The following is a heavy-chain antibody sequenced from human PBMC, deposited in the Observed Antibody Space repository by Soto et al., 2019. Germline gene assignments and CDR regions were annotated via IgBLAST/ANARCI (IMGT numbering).Heavy chain of an antibody. V-gene: IGHV1-46*01. CDR2: INPSGGST. Sequence: ASVKVSCKASGYTFTSYYMHWVRQAPGQGLEWMGIINPSGGSTSYAQKFQGRVTMTRDTSTSTVYMELSRLRSDDTAVYYCARGYDSSGPPEYYFDYWGQGTLVTVSS. CDR3: ARGYDSSGPPEYYFDY. D-gene: IGHD3-22*01. J-gene: IGHJ4*02. CDR1: GYTFTSYY.